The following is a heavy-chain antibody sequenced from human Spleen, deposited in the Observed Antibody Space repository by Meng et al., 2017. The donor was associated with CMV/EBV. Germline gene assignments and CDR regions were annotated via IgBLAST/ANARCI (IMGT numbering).Heavy chain of an antibody. J-gene: IGHJ6*02. CDR3: ARAASSGWYWYYYGMDV. CDR1: GGSISSYY. V-gene: IGHV4-59*01. CDR2: IYYSGST. Sequence: SETLSLTCTASGGSISSYYWSWIRQPPGKGLEWIGYIYYSGSTNYNPSLKSRVTISVDTSKNQFSLKLSSVTAADTAVYYCARAASSGWYWYYYGMDVWGQGTTVTVSS. D-gene: IGHD6-19*01.